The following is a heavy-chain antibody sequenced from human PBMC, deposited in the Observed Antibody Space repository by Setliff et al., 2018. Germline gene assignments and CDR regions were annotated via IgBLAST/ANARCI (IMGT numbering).Heavy chain of an antibody. Sequence: LRLSCAASGFTFSTYSMNWVRQAPGKGLEWVSSISSSSSYIYYADSVKGRFTISRDNAKNSLYLQMNSLRAEDTAVYYCTRDWGIAAAGYGGQGTLVTVSS. CDR1: GFTFSTYS. CDR2: ISSSSSYI. D-gene: IGHD6-13*01. J-gene: IGHJ4*02. V-gene: IGHV3-21*01. CDR3: TRDWGIAAAGY.